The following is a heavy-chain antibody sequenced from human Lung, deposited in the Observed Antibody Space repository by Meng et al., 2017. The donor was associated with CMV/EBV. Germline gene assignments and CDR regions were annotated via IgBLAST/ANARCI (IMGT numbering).Heavy chain of an antibody. D-gene: IGHD3-16*01. CDR2: IHSDGSNI. J-gene: IGHJ6*02. V-gene: IGHV3-74*01. CDR1: GFTFSGYW. Sequence: GEXXKISCAASGFTFSGYWMHWVRQAPGKGLVWASRIHSDGSNINYADSVKGRFTISRDNVKNTLYLQMSSLRAEDTAIYYCVRSLGDQFYYYGMHVWGRGTTVTVSS. CDR3: VRSLGDQFYYYGMHV.